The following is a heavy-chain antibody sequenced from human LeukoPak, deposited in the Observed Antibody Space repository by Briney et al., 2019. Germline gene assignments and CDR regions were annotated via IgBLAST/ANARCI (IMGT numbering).Heavy chain of an antibody. J-gene: IGHJ4*02. CDR1: GYSFTGHY. D-gene: IGHD3-10*01. CDR2: LNPNSGGT. CDR3: ARDGREYDY. V-gene: IGHV1-2*02. Sequence: ASVKVSCKASGYSFTGHYIHWVRQAPGQGLEWMGWLNPNSGGTKFAQKFQARVTLTRDTSISTAYMELRSLRSDDTAVYYCARDGREYDYWGQGTLVTVSS.